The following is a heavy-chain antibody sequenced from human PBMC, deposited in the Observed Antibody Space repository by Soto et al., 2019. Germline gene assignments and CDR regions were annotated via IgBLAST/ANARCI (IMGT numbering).Heavy chain of an antibody. J-gene: IGHJ4*02. CDR2: INSNTGGT. CDR3: ARGGYQLLYYFDY. D-gene: IGHD2-2*01. Sequence: QVQLVQSGAEVKKPGTSVKVSCKASGYTFTGYYTHWVRQAPGQGLEWMGWINSNTGGTNYAQKFQGKVTMTRDTSISTAYMELNSLRSDDTPVYYCARGGYQLLYYFDYWGQGTLVTVSS. CDR1: GYTFTGYY. V-gene: IGHV1-2*02.